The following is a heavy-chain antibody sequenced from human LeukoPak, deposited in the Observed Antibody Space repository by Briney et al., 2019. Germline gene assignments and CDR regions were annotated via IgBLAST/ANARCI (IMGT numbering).Heavy chain of an antibody. J-gene: IGHJ4*02. CDR3: ARDGTRRLGY. Sequence: ASVTVSCKASGCTFTSYGIRWLRQAPGQGLEWMGWISAYNGNTNHPQKLQGRVTVTTDTSTSTAYMELRSLRSDDTAVYYCARDGTRRLGYWGQGTLVTVSS. V-gene: IGHV1-18*01. D-gene: IGHD6-19*01. CDR1: GCTFTSYG. CDR2: ISAYNGNT.